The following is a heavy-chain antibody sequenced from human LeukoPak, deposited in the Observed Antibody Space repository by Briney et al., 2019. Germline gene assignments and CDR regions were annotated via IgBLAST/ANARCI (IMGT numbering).Heavy chain of an antibody. CDR2: INPSGGGT. CDR1: GYIVNAYY. J-gene: IGHJ6*02. Sequence: ASVKVSCKASGYIVNAYYMHWVRQAPGQGLEWMGMINPSGGGTKYAQRFQGRVGMAADTSTSTIYMELSSLRSEDTAIYYCARDLKTYYYESSGSSSGVDVWAQGTTVTVSS. D-gene: IGHD3-22*01. V-gene: IGHV1-46*02. CDR3: ARDLKTYYYESSGSSSGVDV.